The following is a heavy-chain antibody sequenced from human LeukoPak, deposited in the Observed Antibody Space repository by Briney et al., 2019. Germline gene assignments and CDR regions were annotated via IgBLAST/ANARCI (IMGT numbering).Heavy chain of an antibody. CDR3: ARSSGMIDPFDY. D-gene: IGHD3-10*01. Sequence: PSETLSLTCTVSGGSISSYYWSWIRQPPGKGLEWIGYIYYSGSTDYNPSLSSRVTISIDTSKNHFSLKLSSVTAADTAVYYCARSSGMIDPFDYWGQGTLVIVSS. V-gene: IGHV4-59*01. CDR1: GGSISSYY. J-gene: IGHJ4*02. CDR2: IYYSGST.